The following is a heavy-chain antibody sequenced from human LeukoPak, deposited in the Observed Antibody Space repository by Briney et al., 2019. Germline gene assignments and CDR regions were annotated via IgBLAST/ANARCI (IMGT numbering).Heavy chain of an antibody. CDR2: IYSGGDT. CDR1: GFTVSSNY. V-gene: IGHV3-53*01. CDR3: AKGTQWLLPDSFDN. J-gene: IGHJ4*02. Sequence: GGSLRLSCAASGFTVSSNYMSWVRQAPGKGLQWVSVIYSGGDTYYADSVKGRFTISRDNSKNTLYLQIHSLRAEDTAVYYCAKGTQWLLPDSFDNWGQGTLVTVSS. D-gene: IGHD6-19*01.